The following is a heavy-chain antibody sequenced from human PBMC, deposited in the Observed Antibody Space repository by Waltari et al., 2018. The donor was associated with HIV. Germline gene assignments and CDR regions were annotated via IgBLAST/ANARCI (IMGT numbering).Heavy chain of an antibody. CDR2: VNHSGST. V-gene: IGHV4-34*01. CDR3: ARMPILGYGSYAFDS. Sequence: QVQLKQWGAGVLKPSETLSLTCAVSSEYFSGNYWSWIRQPPGKGLEWIGEVNHSGSTNYNPSLKSRVTISIDTSKKQFSLRLTSVTAADTALYYCARMPILGYGSYAFDSWGQGTLVTVSS. D-gene: IGHD6-13*01. J-gene: IGHJ4*02. CDR1: SEYFSGNY.